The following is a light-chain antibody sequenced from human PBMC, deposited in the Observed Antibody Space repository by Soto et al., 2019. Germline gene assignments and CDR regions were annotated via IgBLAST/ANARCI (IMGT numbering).Light chain of an antibody. CDR1: QNVDNNY. V-gene: IGKV3D-20*02. CDR3: HHGVDTPVA. Sequence: VSARSTASQSLSPGDSATSSCRASQNVDNNYLAWFQHKPGQAPSLLIYDAPVRATGGPDMFSGSGSGTDFALTVSRLDPGGLPVMCLHHGVDTPVAFSLGTK. CDR2: DAP. J-gene: IGKJ4*01.